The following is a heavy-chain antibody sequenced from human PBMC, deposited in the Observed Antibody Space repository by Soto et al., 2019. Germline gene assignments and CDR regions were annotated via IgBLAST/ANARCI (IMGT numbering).Heavy chain of an antibody. D-gene: IGHD3-10*01. V-gene: IGHV1-18*01. J-gene: IGHJ4*02. CDR2: ISPYNRNT. CDR3: ARDLDGSGNYYTDY. CDR1: GYPFSSIG. Sequence: QVQLVQSGAEVKKPGASVKVSCKASGYPFSSIGISWVRQAPGQGLEWMGWISPYNRNTYYAQRRQGRVTMTTDTSTSTAYMELRSLRSDDTAVYFCARDLDGSGNYYTDYWGQGTLVTVS.